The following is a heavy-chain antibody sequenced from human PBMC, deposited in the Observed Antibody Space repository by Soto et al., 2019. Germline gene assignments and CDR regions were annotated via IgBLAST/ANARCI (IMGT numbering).Heavy chain of an antibody. V-gene: IGHV3-30*03. CDR2: ISRDGGTK. CDR1: GFTVSTYG. CDR3: TGEVASGY. J-gene: IGHJ4*02. D-gene: IGHD2-8*02. Sequence: QVQLVEAGGGVVQPGRSLRLSCAVSGFTVSTYGMHWVRQAPGKGLEWVAVISRDGGTKYYADSVKGRFTISRDNSRNTLCLEMTGLRGDDMAVYYCTGEVASGYWGQGTLVTVSS.